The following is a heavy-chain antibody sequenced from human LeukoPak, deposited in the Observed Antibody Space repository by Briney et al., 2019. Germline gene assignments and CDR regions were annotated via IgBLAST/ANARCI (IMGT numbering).Heavy chain of an antibody. V-gene: IGHV3-11*01. CDR1: GFTFSDYY. CDR2: NSDSGSTI. CDR3: VRDRLGDYDSSGYYDN. J-gene: IGHJ4*02. D-gene: IGHD3-22*01. Sequence: NPGGSLRLSCAASGFTFSDYYMSWIRQAPGKGLEWVSYNSDSGSTIYYADSVKGRFTISRDNAKKSLYLQMNSLRAEDTAVYYCVRDRLGDYDSSGYYDNWGQGTLVTVSS.